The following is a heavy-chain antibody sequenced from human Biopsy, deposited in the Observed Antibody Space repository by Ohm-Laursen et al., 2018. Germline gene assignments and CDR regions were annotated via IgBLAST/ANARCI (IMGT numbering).Heavy chain of an antibody. J-gene: IGHJ6*02. CDR1: GYTFTSYG. Sequence: SVKVSCKASGYTFTSYGISWVRQAPGQGLEWMGGVMPIFGTANYAQKFQGRVTITADKSTSTAHLDLSSLRSEDTAVYYCATRVTPVTTLYYYAMDVWGQGTTVTVSS. V-gene: IGHV1-69*06. CDR3: ATRVTPVTTLYYYAMDV. CDR2: VMPIFGTA. D-gene: IGHD4-17*01.